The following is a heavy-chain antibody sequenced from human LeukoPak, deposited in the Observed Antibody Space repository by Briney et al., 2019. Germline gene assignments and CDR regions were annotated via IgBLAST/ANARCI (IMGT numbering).Heavy chain of an antibody. CDR2: IDTDGSCI. CDR3: ARDGYCSGGICFGLDL. Sequence: GGSLRLSCAGSGFTFSSYWMHWVRQAPGKGLVWVSRIDTDGSCILYADSVRGRFTISRDNAKSTLYLQMNSLRDEDTAVYYCARDGYCSGGICFGLDLWGQGTLVTAAS. J-gene: IGHJ5*02. CDR1: GFTFSSYW. V-gene: IGHV3-74*01. D-gene: IGHD2-15*01.